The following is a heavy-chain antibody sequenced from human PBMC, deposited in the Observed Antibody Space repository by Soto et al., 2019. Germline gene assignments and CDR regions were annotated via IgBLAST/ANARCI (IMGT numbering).Heavy chain of an antibody. V-gene: IGHV3-11*01. J-gene: IGHJ6*03. CDR3: ASGTQQLDSYYYYYYMDV. CDR1: GFTFSDYY. D-gene: IGHD6-13*01. CDR2: ISSSGSTI. Sequence: GGSLRLSCAASGFTFSDYYMSWIRQAPGKGLEWVSYISSSGSTIYYADSVKGRFTISRDNAKNSLYLQMNSLRAEDTAVYYCASGTQQLDSYYYYYYMDVWGKGTTVTVSS.